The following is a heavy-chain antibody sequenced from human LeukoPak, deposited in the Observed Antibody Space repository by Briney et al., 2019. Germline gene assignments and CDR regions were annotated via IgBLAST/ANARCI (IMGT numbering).Heavy chain of an antibody. D-gene: IGHD5-24*01. CDR2: INHSGST. CDR1: GGSFSGYY. J-gene: IGHJ4*02. Sequence: PSETLSLTCAVYGGSFSGYYWSWIRQPPGKGLEWIGEINHSGSTNYNPSLKSRVTISVDTSKNQFSLKLSSVTAADTAAYYCARLRRWLQFDDYWGQGTLVTASS. CDR3: ARLRRWLQFDDY. V-gene: IGHV4-34*01.